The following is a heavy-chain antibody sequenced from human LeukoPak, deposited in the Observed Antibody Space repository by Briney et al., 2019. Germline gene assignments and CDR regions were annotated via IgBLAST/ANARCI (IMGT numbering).Heavy chain of an antibody. D-gene: IGHD2-2*01. V-gene: IGHV1-24*01. J-gene: IGHJ6*02. Sequence: ASVKVSCKVSGYTLTELSMHWVRQAPGKGLEWMGGFDPEDSETIYAQKFQGRVTMTTDTSTSTAYMELRSLRSDDTAVYYCARESYCSSTSCYSDYYYYGMDVWGQGTTVTVSS. CDR3: ARESYCSSTSCYSDYYYYGMDV. CDR1: GYTLTELS. CDR2: FDPEDSET.